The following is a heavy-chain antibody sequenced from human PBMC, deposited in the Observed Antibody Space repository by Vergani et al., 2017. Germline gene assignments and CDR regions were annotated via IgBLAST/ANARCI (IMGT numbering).Heavy chain of an antibody. CDR3: ARTTMVRSNWFDP. CDR1: GYSISSGYY. V-gene: IGHV4-38-2*02. Sequence: QVQLQESGPGLVKPSETLSLTCTVSGYSISSGYYWGWIRQPPGKGLEWIGSIYHSGSTDYNPSLKSRVTISVDTSKNQFSLKLSSVTAADTAVYYCARTTMVRSNWFDPWGQGTLVTVSS. J-gene: IGHJ5*02. D-gene: IGHD3-10*01. CDR2: IYHSGST.